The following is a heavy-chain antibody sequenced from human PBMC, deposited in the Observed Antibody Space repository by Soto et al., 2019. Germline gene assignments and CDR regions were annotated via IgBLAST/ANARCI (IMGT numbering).Heavy chain of an antibody. Sequence: ASVKVSCKASVYTFTSYGISWVRQATGQGLEWMGWISAYNGNTNYAQKLQGRVTMTTDTSTSTAYMELRSLRSDDTAVYYCARSTYYDFWSGYYRHYYYYYMDVWGKGTTVTVSS. D-gene: IGHD3-3*01. CDR2: ISAYNGNT. CDR1: VYTFTSYG. V-gene: IGHV1-18*01. J-gene: IGHJ6*03. CDR3: ARSTYYDFWSGYYRHYYYYYMDV.